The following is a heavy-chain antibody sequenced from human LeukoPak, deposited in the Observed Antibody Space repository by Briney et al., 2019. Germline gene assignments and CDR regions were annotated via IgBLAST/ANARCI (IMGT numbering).Heavy chain of an antibody. Sequence: SVKVSCKASGGTFNSYAISWVRQAPGQGLEWMGGIIPIFGTANYAQKFQGRVTITANKSTSTAYMELSSLRSEDTAVYYCAREGDTAHFDYWGQGTLVTVSS. CDR2: IIPIFGTA. CDR3: AREGDTAHFDY. J-gene: IGHJ4*02. CDR1: GGTFNSYA. V-gene: IGHV1-69*06. D-gene: IGHD5-18*01.